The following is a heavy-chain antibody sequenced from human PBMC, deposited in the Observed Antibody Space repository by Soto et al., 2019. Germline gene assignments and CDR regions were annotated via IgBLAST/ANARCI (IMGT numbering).Heavy chain of an antibody. Sequence: EVQLVESGGGLVQPGNSLRLSCAASGFTFSSHWMTWVRQAPGKVLEWVANINQDGSEKYYVDSVKGRITISRDNAKNSVYLLRISLRAEDTAGYYCASQAMTMVRGVIMQWGDYWGQGTLVTVSS. V-gene: IGHV3-7*03. CDR1: GFTFSSHW. J-gene: IGHJ4*02. CDR2: INQDGSEK. D-gene: IGHD3-10*01. CDR3: ASQAMTMVRGVIMQWGDY.